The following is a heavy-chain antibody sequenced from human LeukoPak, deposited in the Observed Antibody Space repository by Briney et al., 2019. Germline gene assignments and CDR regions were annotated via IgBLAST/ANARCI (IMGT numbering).Heavy chain of an antibody. J-gene: IGHJ3*01. CDR1: GYTFTANY. CDR3: ARDHMDPDGSGWYALAFDA. V-gene: IGHV1-2*02. CDR2: INLNSGGT. Sequence: ASVKVSCKASGYTFTANYMHWVRQAPGQGLEWMGWINLNSGGTNSAQKFQGRVTMTRDTSITTAYMELSRLRSDDTAVYYCARDHMDPDGSGWYALAFDAWGQGTLVTVSS. D-gene: IGHD6-19*01.